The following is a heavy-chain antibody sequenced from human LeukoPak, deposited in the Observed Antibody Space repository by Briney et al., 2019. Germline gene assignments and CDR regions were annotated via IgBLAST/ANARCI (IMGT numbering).Heavy chain of an antibody. J-gene: IGHJ4*02. CDR1: GFTFRGFA. Sequence: PGGSLRLSCAASGFTFRGFAMHGGRQAPGKGLEWVAAIWYGGSNKYYADSVKGRFTISRDNSKNTLFLQMNSLRAEDTAVYYCARASGDYGEYFDYWGQGTLVTVSS. CDR2: IWYGGSNK. D-gene: IGHD4-17*01. CDR3: ARASGDYGEYFDY. V-gene: IGHV3-33*01.